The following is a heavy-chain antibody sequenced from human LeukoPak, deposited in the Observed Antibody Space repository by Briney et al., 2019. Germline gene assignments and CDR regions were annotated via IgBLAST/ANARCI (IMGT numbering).Heavy chain of an antibody. V-gene: IGHV3-7*04. CDR2: INRDGSEE. J-gene: IGHJ4*02. CDR3: ARGDAFSGDH. Sequence: GGSLRPSCVASGFTFSNYWMSWVRQAPGRGLELVANINRDGSEEYYVDSVKGRFTISRDNTKNSLYVQMNSLKAEDTAVYYCARGDAFSGDHWGQGALVTVSS. CDR1: GFTFSNYW. D-gene: IGHD2-2*01.